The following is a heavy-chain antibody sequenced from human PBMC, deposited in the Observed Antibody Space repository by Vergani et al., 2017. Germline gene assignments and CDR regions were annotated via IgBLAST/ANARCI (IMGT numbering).Heavy chain of an antibody. V-gene: IGHV3-30*04. CDR3: ARDDLGYYDYIWGSYRQVDY. D-gene: IGHD3-16*02. J-gene: IGHJ4*02. CDR1: GFTFSSYA. Sequence: QVQLVESGGGVVQPGRSLRLSCAASGFTFSSYAMHWVRQAPGKGLEWVAVISYDGSHKYYADSVKGRFTISRDNSKNTLYLQMNSLRAEDTAVYYCARDDLGYYDYIWGSYRQVDYWGQGTLVTVSS. CDR2: ISYDGSHK.